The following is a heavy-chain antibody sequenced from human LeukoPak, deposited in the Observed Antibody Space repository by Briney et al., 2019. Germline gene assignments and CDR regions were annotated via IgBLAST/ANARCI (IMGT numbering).Heavy chain of an antibody. Sequence: PSETLSLTCAVYGGSFSGYYWSWIRQPPGKGLEWIGEINHSGSTNYNPSLKSRVTISVDTSKNQFSLKLSSVTAADTAVYYCARPLTAMGFDFDYWGQGTLVTVSP. CDR2: INHSGST. D-gene: IGHD5-18*01. CDR1: GGSFSGYY. V-gene: IGHV4-34*01. J-gene: IGHJ4*02. CDR3: ARPLTAMGFDFDY.